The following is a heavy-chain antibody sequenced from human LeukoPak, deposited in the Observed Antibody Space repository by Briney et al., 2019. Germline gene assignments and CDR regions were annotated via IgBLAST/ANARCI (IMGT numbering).Heavy chain of an antibody. D-gene: IGHD5-18*01. V-gene: IGHV3-48*03. CDR3: ARDEGYADGTRAFDS. J-gene: IGHJ5*01. CDR2: ISSDGSVK. Sequence: GGSLRLSCAASGFTFSTYEMSWVRQAPGKGLEWISYISSDGSVKYYADSVKGRFTISRDNAKNSLYLQMNSLRADDTAIYYCARDEGYADGTRAFDSWGQGTLVTVSS. CDR1: GFTFSTYE.